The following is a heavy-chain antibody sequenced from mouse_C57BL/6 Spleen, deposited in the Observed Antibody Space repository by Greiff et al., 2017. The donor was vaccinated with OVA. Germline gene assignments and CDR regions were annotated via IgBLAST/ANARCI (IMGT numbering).Heavy chain of an antibody. CDR2: IDPSDSHT. CDR3: ARSRFITTVVATEDYAMDY. J-gene: IGHJ4*01. Sequence: QVQLQQPGAELVMPGASVKLSCKASGYTFTSYWMHWVKQRPGQGLEWIGEIDPSDSHTNYNQKFKGKSTLTVDKSSSTAYMQLSSLTSEDSAVYYCARSRFITTVVATEDYAMDYWGQGTSVTVSS. D-gene: IGHD1-1*01. V-gene: IGHV1-69*01. CDR1: GYTFTSYW.